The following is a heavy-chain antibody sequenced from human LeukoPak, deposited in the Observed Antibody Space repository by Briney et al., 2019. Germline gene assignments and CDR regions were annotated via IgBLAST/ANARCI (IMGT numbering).Heavy chain of an antibody. CDR3: ARFGPAGDYDILTGYRYSFDY. J-gene: IGHJ4*02. V-gene: IGHV4-59*08. CDR1: GGSISSYY. CDR2: IYYSGST. D-gene: IGHD3-9*01. Sequence: SETLSLTCTVSGGSISSYYWSWIRQPPGKGLEWIGYIYYSGSTNYNPSLKSRVTISVDTSKNQFSLKLCSVTAADTAVYYCARFGPAGDYDILTGYRYSFDYWGQGTLVTVSS.